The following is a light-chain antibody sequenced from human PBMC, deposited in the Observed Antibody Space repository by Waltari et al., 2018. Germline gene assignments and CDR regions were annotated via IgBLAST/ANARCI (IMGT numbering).Light chain of an antibody. CDR3: QHYVRLPVT. CDR1: QSVGRS. J-gene: IGKJ1*01. CDR2: GAS. Sequence: EIVLTQSPGTLSLSPGERATLSCWASQSVGRSLAWYQNKRGQPPRLLIYGASTRATGVPDRLSGSGSGTDFSLTISRLEPEDFAVYYCQHYVRLPVTFGQGTKVEI. V-gene: IGKV3-20*01.